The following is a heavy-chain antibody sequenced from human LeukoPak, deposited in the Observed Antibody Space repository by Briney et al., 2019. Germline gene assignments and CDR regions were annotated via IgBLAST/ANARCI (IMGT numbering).Heavy chain of an antibody. CDR2: LYYSGST. V-gene: IGHV4-59*01. CDR3: ARARGYSYGHYYYYMDV. CDR1: GGSISSYY. D-gene: IGHD5-18*01. Sequence: PSETLSLTCTVSGGSISSYYWSWIRQPPGKGLEWSGYLYYSGSTNYNPSLKSRDTISVDTSKNQFSLKLSSVTAADTAVYCCARARGYSYGHYYYYMDVWGKGTTVTVSS. J-gene: IGHJ6*03.